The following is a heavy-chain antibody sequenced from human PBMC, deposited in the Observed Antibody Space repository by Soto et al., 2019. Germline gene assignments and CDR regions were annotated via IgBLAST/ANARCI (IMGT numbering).Heavy chain of an antibody. CDR1: GFTFSSYA. Sequence: GGSLRLSCAASGFTFSSYAMSWVRQAPGKGLEWVSAISGSGGSTYYADSVKGRFTISRDNSKNTLYLQMNSLRAEDTAVYYCAKYGSRWFGEDGWFDPWGQGTLVTVSS. CDR2: ISGSGGST. J-gene: IGHJ5*02. D-gene: IGHD3-10*01. V-gene: IGHV3-23*01. CDR3: AKYGSRWFGEDGWFDP.